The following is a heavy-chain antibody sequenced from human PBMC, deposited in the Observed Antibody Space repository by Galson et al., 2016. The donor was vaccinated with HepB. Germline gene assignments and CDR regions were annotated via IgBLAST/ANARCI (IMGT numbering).Heavy chain of an antibody. J-gene: IGHJ5*02. CDR3: ARDLGALGP. Sequence: SLRLSCAASGFTFSNYWMNWVRQAPGKGLEWVSVINSGGGTYYADSVKGRFTISRDSSKNTLYLQMNSLRAEDTAVYYCARDLGALGPWGQGTLVTVSS. CDR1: GFTFSNYW. D-gene: IGHD3-16*01. V-gene: IGHV3-66*01. CDR2: INSGGGT.